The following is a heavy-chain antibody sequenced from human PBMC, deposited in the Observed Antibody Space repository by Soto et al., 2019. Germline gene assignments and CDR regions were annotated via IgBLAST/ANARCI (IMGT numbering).Heavy chain of an antibody. CDR2: INSDGSST. D-gene: IGHD6-13*01. J-gene: IGHJ5*02. Sequence: PGGSLRLSCAASGFTFSSYWMHWVRQAPGKGLVWVSRINSDGSSTSYADSVKGRFTISRDNAKNTLYLQMNSLRAEDTAVYYCARGPIAAAGTFAPWGQGTLVTVSS. CDR1: GFTFSSYW. CDR3: ARGPIAAAGTFAP. V-gene: IGHV3-74*01.